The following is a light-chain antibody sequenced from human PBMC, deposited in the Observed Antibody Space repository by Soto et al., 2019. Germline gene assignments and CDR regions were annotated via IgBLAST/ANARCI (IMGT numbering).Light chain of an antibody. CDR3: PPYGCWA. Sequence: EIVLTQSPGTLSVSPGERATLSCRASETISSDKLAWYQQKPGQPPSLHIYGTLSRATGIQHRFSGSGSGTDFTVTISSLEAEDSAIYYCPPYGCWAFGQRTKVE. J-gene: IGKJ1*01. CDR1: ETISSDK. V-gene: IGKV3-20*01. CDR2: GTL.